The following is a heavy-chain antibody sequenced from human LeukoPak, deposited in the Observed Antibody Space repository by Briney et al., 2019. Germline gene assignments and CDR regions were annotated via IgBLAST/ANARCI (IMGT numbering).Heavy chain of an antibody. J-gene: IGHJ2*01. D-gene: IGHD4-17*01. CDR1: GGSISSGTYY. Sequence: SETLSLTCTVSGGSISSGTYYWTWIRQPAGKGLEWIGRIYTSGSTNYNPSLKSRVTISIDTSKNQFSLKLNSVTAADTAVYFCARDVYYGDYGVYWYLDLWGRGALVTVSS. V-gene: IGHV4-61*02. CDR3: ARDVYYGDYGVYWYLDL. CDR2: IYTSGST.